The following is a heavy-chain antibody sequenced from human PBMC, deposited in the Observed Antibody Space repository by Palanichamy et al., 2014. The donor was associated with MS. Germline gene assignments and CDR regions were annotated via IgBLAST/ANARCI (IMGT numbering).Heavy chain of an antibody. CDR3: ARLTPYGSGSYYYYYYYYMDV. J-gene: IGHJ6*03. V-gene: IGHV4-39*01. D-gene: IGHD3-10*01. CDR1: GGSISSSSYY. CDR2: IYYSGST. Sequence: QLQLQESGPGLVKPSETLSLTCTVSGGSISSSSYYWGWIRQPPGKGLEWIGSIYYSGSTYYNPSLKSRVTISVDTSKNQFSLKLSSVTAADTAVYYCARLTPYGSGSYYYYYYYYMDVWGKGTTVTVSS.